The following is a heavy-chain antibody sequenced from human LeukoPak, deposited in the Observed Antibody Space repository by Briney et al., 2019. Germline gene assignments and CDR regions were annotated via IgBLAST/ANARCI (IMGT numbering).Heavy chain of an antibody. D-gene: IGHD2-15*01. CDR1: GYTFTSDY. J-gene: IGHJ4*02. CDR3: ARDQNCSRGSCYPDY. Sequence: ASVTVSCTASGYTFTSDYMHWVRQAPGQGLEWMGIINPSGGSTSYAQTFQGRVTMTRDTSTSTVYMKLSSLRAEDTAVYYCARDQNCSRGSCYPDYWGQGTLVTVSS. CDR2: INPSGGST. V-gene: IGHV1-46*01.